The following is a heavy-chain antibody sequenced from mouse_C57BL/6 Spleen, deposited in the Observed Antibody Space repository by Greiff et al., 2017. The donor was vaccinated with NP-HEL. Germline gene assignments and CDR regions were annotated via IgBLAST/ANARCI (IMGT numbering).Heavy chain of an antibody. V-gene: IGHV1-81*01. CDR2: IYPRSGNT. J-gene: IGHJ4*01. CDR1: GYTFTSYG. D-gene: IGHD1-1*01. Sequence: QVQLQQSGAELARPGASVKLSCKASGYTFTSYGISWVKQRTGQGLEWIGEIYPRSGNTYYNEKFKGKATLTADKSSSTAYMELRSLTSEDSAVYFCARGPYYYYGSSYVKDAMDYWGQGTSVTVSS. CDR3: ARGPYYYYGSSYVKDAMDY.